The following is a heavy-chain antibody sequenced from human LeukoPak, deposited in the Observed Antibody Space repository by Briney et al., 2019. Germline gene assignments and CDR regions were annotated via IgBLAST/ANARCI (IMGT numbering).Heavy chain of an antibody. CDR1: GYSFTSYW. Sequence: GESLKISCKGSGYSFTSYWIGWVRQMPGKGLEWMGIIYPGDSDTRYSPSFQGQVTISADESISTAYLQWSSLKASDTAMYYCARPIEYCTNGVCYEYYFDYWGQGTLVTVSS. CDR3: ARPIEYCTNGVCYEYYFDY. V-gene: IGHV5-51*01. J-gene: IGHJ4*02. D-gene: IGHD2-8*01. CDR2: IYPGDSDT.